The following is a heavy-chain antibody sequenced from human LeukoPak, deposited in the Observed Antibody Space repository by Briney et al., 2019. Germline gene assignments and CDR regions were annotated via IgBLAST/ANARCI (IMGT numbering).Heavy chain of an antibody. V-gene: IGHV6-1*01. J-gene: IGHJ4*02. CDR2: TYYRSKWYN. D-gene: IGHD5-24*01. CDR1: GDSVSSNSAA. CDR3: ARDSYRDGYNKNGFDY. Sequence: SQTLSLTCAISGDSVSSNSAAWNWIRQSPSRGLEWLGRTYYRSKWYNDYAVSVKSRITINPDTSKNQFSLQLNSVTPEDTAVYYCARDSYRDGYNKNGFDYWGQGTLVTVSS.